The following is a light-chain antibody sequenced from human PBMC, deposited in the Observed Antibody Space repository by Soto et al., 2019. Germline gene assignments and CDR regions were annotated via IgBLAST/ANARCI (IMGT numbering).Light chain of an antibody. CDR3: SSYTRSSTQV. Sequence: QSVLAQPGSVSGSPGQSITISCAGTSSDVGAYNYVSWYQLHPGKAPKLIISEVTNRPSGVSSRFSGSKSANTASLTISGLRAEDEADYYCSSYTRSSTQVFGTGTKVTVL. CDR2: EVT. CDR1: SSDVGAYNY. V-gene: IGLV2-14*01. J-gene: IGLJ1*01.